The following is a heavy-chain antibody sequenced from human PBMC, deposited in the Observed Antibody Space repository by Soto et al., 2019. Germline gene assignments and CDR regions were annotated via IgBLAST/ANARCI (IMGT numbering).Heavy chain of an antibody. Sequence: PSETLSLTCAVSGYSISSGYYWGWIRQPPGKGLEWIGSIYHSGSTYYNPSLKSRVTISVDTSKNQFSLKLSSVTPADTAVYYCAGVTYYFDYWGQGTLVTVSS. CDR3: AGVTYYFDY. D-gene: IGHD3-10*01. J-gene: IGHJ4*02. V-gene: IGHV4-38-2*01. CDR1: GYSISSGYY. CDR2: IYHSGST.